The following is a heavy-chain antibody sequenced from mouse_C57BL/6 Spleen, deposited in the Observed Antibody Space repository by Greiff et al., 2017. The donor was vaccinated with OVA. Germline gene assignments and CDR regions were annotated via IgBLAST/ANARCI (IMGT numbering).Heavy chain of an antibody. Sequence: EVQLQQSGAELVKPGASVKLSCTASGFNIKDYYMHWVKQRPEQGLEWIGRIDPEDGDTEYAPKFQGKATMPADTSSNTAYLQLSSLTSEDTAVYYCTTLRYPDWYFDVWGTGTTVTVSS. J-gene: IGHJ1*03. CDR2: IDPEDGDT. D-gene: IGHD1-1*01. CDR1: GFNIKDYY. CDR3: TTLRYPDWYFDV. V-gene: IGHV14-1*01.